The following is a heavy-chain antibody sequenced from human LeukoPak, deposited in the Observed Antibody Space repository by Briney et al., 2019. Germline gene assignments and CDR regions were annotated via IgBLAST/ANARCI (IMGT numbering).Heavy chain of an antibody. J-gene: IGHJ4*02. V-gene: IGHV4-30-2*01. D-gene: IGHD1-26*01. CDR2: IYHSGST. CDR1: GGSFSGYY. CDR3: ARTKVGGFDY. Sequence: SETLSLTCAVYGGSFSGYYWSWIRQPPGKGLEWIGYIYHSGSTYYNPSLKSRVTISVDRSKNQFSLKLSSVTAADTAVYYCARTKVGGFDYWGQGTLVTVSS.